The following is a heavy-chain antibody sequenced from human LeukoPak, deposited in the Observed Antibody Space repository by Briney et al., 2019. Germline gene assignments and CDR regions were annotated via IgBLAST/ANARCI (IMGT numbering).Heavy chain of an antibody. V-gene: IGHV3-21*01. Sequence: NPGGSLRLSCAASGFTFSSYSMNWVRQAPGKGLEWVSSISSSSSYIYYADSVKGRFTISRDNAKNSLYLQMNSLRAEDTAVYYCARGVGGGSSWYNFWGQGSLVTVSS. CDR1: GFTFSSYS. CDR3: ARGVGGGSSWYNF. J-gene: IGHJ4*02. D-gene: IGHD6-13*01. CDR2: ISSSSSYI.